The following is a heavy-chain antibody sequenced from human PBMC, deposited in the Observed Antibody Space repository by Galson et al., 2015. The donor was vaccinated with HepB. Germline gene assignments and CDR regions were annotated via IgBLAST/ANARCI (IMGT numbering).Heavy chain of an antibody. CDR3: VKKGSTSWYYDY. J-gene: IGHJ4*01. D-gene: IGHD6-13*01. Sequence: SLRLSCAASAFTFSSFVIHWVRQALGKGLEYVSAISPTGGNTYYADSVKGRFTVSRDNSKNTVYLQVSSLRTEDTAVYYCVKKGSTSWYYDYWGHGTLVTVSS. CDR2: ISPTGGNT. V-gene: IGHV3-64D*06. CDR1: AFTFSSFV.